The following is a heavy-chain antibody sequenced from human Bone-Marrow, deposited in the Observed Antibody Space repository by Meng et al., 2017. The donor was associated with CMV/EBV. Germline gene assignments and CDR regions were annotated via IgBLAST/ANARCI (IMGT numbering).Heavy chain of an antibody. J-gene: IGHJ4*02. Sequence: SGFTFSSSAMSWVRQAPGKGLEWVSAISGSGGSTYYADSVKGRFTISRDNSKNTLYLQMNSLRAEDTAVYYCAKDSSFIAAKHFDYWGQGTLVTVSS. V-gene: IGHV3-23*01. CDR2: ISGSGGST. CDR3: AKDSSFIAAKHFDY. CDR1: GFTFSSSA. D-gene: IGHD6-13*01.